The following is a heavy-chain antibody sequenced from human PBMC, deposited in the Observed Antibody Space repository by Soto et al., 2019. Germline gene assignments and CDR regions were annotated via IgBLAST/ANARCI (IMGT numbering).Heavy chain of an antibody. D-gene: IGHD1-1*01. Sequence: SETLSLTCTVSGGSISRSSYYWGWIRQPTGKGLEWIGSIYYSGSTYYNPSLKSRVTISVDTSKNQFSLKLSSVTAADPAVYYCAKTGTRGWFDPWGQGTLVTVSS. CDR2: IYYSGST. V-gene: IGHV4-39*01. CDR3: AKTGTRGWFDP. CDR1: GGSISRSSYY. J-gene: IGHJ5*02.